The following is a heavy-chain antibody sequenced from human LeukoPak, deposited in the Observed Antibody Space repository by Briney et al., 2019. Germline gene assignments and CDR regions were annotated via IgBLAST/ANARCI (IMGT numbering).Heavy chain of an antibody. CDR1: GFTVSSNY. V-gene: IGHV3-53*01. D-gene: IGHD4/OR15-4a*01. CDR3: ARRAGAYSHPYDY. J-gene: IGHJ4*02. CDR2: IYSGGRT. Sequence: GGSLRLSCAASGFTVSSNYMSWVRQAPGKGLEWVSVIYSGGRTYYADSVKGRFIISRDNSKNTLYLQMNSLRAEDTAVYYCARRAGAYSHPYDYWGQGTLVTVSS.